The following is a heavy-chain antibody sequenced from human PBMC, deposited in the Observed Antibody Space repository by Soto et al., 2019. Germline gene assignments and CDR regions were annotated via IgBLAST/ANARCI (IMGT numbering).Heavy chain of an antibody. V-gene: IGHV4-39*01. J-gene: IGHJ4*02. CDR2: IDYSGNI. D-gene: IGHD6-19*01. CDR3: AIAKQWLVRGENKNFDY. CDR1: GGSITSSGSA. Sequence: KPSETLSLTCNASGGSITSSGSAWGWIRQSPGKGLEWIGTIDYSGNIYYIPSLKSRITISVDTSMNQFSLKLSSVTAADTAVYYCAIAKQWLVRGENKNFDYWGQGTLVTVSS.